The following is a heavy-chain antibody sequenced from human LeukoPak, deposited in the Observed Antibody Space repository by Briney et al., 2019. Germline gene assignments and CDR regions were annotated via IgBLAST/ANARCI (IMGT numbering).Heavy chain of an antibody. CDR3: ARGGYSYGYFW. Sequence: PSETLSLTCTVSGGSISSSSYYWGWIRQPPGKGLEWIGSIYYSGSTYYNPSLKSRVTISVDTSKNQFSLKLSSVTAADTAVYYCARGGYSYGYFWWGQGTLVTVSS. CDR1: GGSISSSSYY. CDR2: IYYSGST. V-gene: IGHV4-39*07. D-gene: IGHD5-18*01. J-gene: IGHJ4*02.